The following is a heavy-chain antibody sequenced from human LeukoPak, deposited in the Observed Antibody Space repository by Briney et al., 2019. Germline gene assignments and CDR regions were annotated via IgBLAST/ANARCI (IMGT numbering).Heavy chain of an antibody. CDR2: IYPGDSDT. CDR1: RYRFTSYW. D-gene: IGHD3-10*01. J-gene: IGHJ4*02. Sequence: GGPLKIPSKGSRYRFTSYWNGWARRKPGKGLEGRGIIYPGDSDTRYSPSFQGQVTISADKSISTAYLQWSSLKASDTAMYYCARPHGSGSYSFDYWGQGTLVTVSS. V-gene: IGHV5-51*01. CDR3: ARPHGSGSYSFDY.